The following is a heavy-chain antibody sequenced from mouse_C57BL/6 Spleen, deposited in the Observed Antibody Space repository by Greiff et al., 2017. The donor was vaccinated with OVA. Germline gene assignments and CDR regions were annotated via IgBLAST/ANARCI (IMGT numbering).Heavy chain of an antibody. Sequence: VQLQQSGPELVKPGASVKISCKASGYTFTDYYMNWVKQSHGKSLEWIGDINPNNGGTSYNQKFKGKATLTVDKSSSTAYMELRSLTSEDSAVYYCARLDFYYAMDYWGQGTSVTVSS. CDR2: INPNNGGT. J-gene: IGHJ4*01. CDR3: ARLDFYYAMDY. V-gene: IGHV1-26*01. CDR1: GYTFTDYY.